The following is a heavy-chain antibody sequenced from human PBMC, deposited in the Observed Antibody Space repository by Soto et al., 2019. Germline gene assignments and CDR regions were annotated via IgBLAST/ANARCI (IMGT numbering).Heavy chain of an antibody. CDR3: ARVRAARHFDY. J-gene: IGHJ4*02. CDR2: ISSSGSTI. D-gene: IGHD6-6*01. Sequence: GGSLRLSCAASGFTFSSYEMNWVRQAPGKGLEWVSYISSSGSTIYYADSVKGRFTISRDNAKNSLYLQMNSLRAEDTAVYYCARVRAARHFDYCGQGTLVTVSS. CDR1: GFTFSSYE. V-gene: IGHV3-48*03.